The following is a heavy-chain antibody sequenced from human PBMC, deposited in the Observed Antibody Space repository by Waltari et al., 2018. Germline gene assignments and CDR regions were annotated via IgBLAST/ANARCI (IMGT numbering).Heavy chain of an antibody. CDR3: AANFDF. CDR2: ISHDGSNK. V-gene: IGHV3-33*01. CDR1: GFTFSNYG. J-gene: IGHJ4*02. Sequence: QVQLVESGGGVVQPGRSLRLSCAASGFTFSNYGIHWVRQAPGKGLEWVAVISHDGSNKYYADSVGGRFTISRDNSKNTVYLQMNSLRVEDTALYYCAANFDFWGQGTLVTVSS.